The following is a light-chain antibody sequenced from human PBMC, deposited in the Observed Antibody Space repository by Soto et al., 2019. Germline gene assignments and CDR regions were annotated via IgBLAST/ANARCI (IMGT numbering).Light chain of an antibody. V-gene: IGKV1-5*01. CDR2: DAS. Sequence: DIQMTQSPSTLSASVGDRDTITCRASQSISSWLASYQQKPGKAPTLLIYDASSLESGVPSRFSGSGSGTEFTLTISSLQPDDFATYYCQQYNSYSWTFGQGTKV. J-gene: IGKJ1*01. CDR1: QSISSW. CDR3: QQYNSYSWT.